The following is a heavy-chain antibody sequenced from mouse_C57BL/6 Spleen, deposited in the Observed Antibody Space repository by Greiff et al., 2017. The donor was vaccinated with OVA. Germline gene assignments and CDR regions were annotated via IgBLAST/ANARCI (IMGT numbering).Heavy chain of an antibody. CDR2: INPNNGGT. J-gene: IGHJ1*03. V-gene: IGHV1-18*01. Sequence: VQLQQSGPELVKPGASVKIPCKASGYTFTDYNMDWVKQSHGKSLEWIGDINPNNGGTIYNQKFKGKATLTVDKSSSTAYMELRSLTSEDTAVYYCAREGMVTTGGWYFDVWGTGTTVTVSS. D-gene: IGHD2-2*01. CDR3: AREGMVTTGGWYFDV. CDR1: GYTFTDYN.